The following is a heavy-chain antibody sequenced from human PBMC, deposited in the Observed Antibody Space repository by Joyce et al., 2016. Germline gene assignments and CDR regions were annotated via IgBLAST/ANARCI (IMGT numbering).Heavy chain of an antibody. CDR3: ATWAPTNYDFWSGYSYYFDN. J-gene: IGHJ4*02. D-gene: IGHD3-3*01. CDR1: GFTFSSYA. V-gene: IGHV3-23*01. Sequence: EVQLLESGGGLVQPGGSLRLSCAASGFTFSSYAMGWVRQAPGKGLEGVSTISGSGGSTYYADSVKGRFTISRDNSENSLYLHMNSLRAEDTAVYYCATWAPTNYDFWSGYSYYFDNWGQGTLVTVSS. CDR2: ISGSGGST.